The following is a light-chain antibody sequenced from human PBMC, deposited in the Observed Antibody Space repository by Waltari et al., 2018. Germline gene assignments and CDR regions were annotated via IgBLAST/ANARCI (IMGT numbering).Light chain of an antibody. CDR3: HQYYSLFT. Sequence: DIVMTLSPDSLAVSLGERATIQCKSSQSLFYIPNSKNYLAWYQQKPGQSPKLLIYWASTRESGVPDRFSGSGSGTDFTLTSSTLQAEDVAVYYCHQYYSLFTFGPGTKVDIK. J-gene: IGKJ3*01. CDR1: QSLFYIPNSKNY. V-gene: IGKV4-1*01. CDR2: WAS.